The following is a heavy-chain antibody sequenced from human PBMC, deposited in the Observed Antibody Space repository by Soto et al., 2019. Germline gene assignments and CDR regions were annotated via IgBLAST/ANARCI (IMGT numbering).Heavy chain of an antibody. CDR3: ARDPLSYCNSTSCLDAFDI. V-gene: IGHV1-46*03. J-gene: IGHJ3*02. Sequence: ASVKVSCKASGYTFTSYYMHWVRQAPGQGLEWMGIMNPSGGRTRYAQKFQGRVTMTRDTSTSTVYMELSSLRSEDTAVYYCARDPLSYCNSTSCLDAFDIWGQGTMVTVSS. CDR1: GYTFTSYY. D-gene: IGHD2-2*01. CDR2: MNPSGGRT.